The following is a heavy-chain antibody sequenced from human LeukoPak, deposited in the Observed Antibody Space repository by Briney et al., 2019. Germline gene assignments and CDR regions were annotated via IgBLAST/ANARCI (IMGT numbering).Heavy chain of an antibody. V-gene: IGHV3-64D*09. J-gene: IGHJ4*02. CDR2: ISSDGGVT. CDR3: VKDRSGSYCFDL. D-gene: IGHD1-26*01. CDR1: GFTFSSYA. Sequence: GESLRLSCSASGFTFSSYAMHWVRQAPGKGPDYVSFISSDGGVTSYADSVKGRFTISRDNSRNTLYLQMSSLRAEDTAVYYCVKDRSGSYCFDLWGQGTLVTVSS.